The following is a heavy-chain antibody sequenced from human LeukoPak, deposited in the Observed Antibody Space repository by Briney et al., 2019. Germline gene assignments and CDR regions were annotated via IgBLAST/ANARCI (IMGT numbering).Heavy chain of an antibody. CDR3: ARDLHGSRGEFDY. D-gene: IGHD3-16*01. CDR2: TYHWSKWFN. Sequence: SQTLSLTCAISGDSVTSGIWNWIRQSPSRGLEWLGRTYHWSKWFNDYAVSVESRMAINADTSRNQFSLQLNSVTPEDTAVYYCARDLHGSRGEFDYWGQGTLVTVSS. V-gene: IGHV6-1*01. CDR1: GDSVTSGI. J-gene: IGHJ4*02.